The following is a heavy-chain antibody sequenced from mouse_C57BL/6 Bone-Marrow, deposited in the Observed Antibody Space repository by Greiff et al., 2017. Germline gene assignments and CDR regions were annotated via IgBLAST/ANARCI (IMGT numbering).Heavy chain of an antibody. CDR3: ARHEEDYYGSSYWYFDV. D-gene: IGHD1-1*01. CDR1: GYTFTEYT. CDR2: FYPGSGSI. V-gene: IGHV1-62-2*01. J-gene: IGHJ1*03. Sequence: QVQLQQSGAELVKPGASVKLSCKASGYTFTEYTIHWVKQRSGQGLEWIGWFYPGSGSIKYNEKFKDKATLTADKSSSTVYMELSRLTSEDSAVYFWARHEEDYYGSSYWYFDVWGTGTTVTVSS.